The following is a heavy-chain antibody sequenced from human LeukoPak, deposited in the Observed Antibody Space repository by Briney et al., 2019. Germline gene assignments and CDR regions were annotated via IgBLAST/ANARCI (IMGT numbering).Heavy chain of an antibody. Sequence: GGSLRLSCAASGFTFSSYAMSWVCQAPGKGLEWVSAISGSGGSTYYADSVKGRFTISRDNAKNSLYLQMNSLRAEDTAVYYCAREIYYFDYWGQGTLVTVSS. CDR3: AREIYYFDY. CDR1: GFTFSSYA. V-gene: IGHV3-23*01. J-gene: IGHJ4*02. CDR2: ISGSGGST.